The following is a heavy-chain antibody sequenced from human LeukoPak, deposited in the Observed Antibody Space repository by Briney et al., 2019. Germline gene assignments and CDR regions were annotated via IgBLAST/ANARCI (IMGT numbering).Heavy chain of an antibody. Sequence: ASVKVSCKVSGYTLTELSMHWVRQAPGKGLEWMGGFDPEDGETIYAQKFQGRVTTTEDTSTDTAYMELSSLRSEDTAVYYCATPLLDFWSGGDDAFDIWGQGTMVTVSS. J-gene: IGHJ3*02. CDR2: FDPEDGET. D-gene: IGHD3-3*01. CDR3: ATPLLDFWSGGDDAFDI. V-gene: IGHV1-24*01. CDR1: GYTLTELS.